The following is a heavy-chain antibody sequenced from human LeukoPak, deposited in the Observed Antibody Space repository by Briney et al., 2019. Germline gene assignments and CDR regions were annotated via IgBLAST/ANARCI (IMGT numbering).Heavy chain of an antibody. Sequence: GGSLRLSCAASGFTFSSYAMSWVRQAPGKGLEWVSAISGSGGSTYYADSVKGRFTISRDNSKDTLYLQMNSLRAEDTAVYYCAKWGPNEQQLATSRYWGQGTLVTVSS. J-gene: IGHJ4*02. CDR1: GFTFSSYA. V-gene: IGHV3-23*01. CDR3: AKWGPNEQQLATSRY. D-gene: IGHD6-13*01. CDR2: ISGSGGST.